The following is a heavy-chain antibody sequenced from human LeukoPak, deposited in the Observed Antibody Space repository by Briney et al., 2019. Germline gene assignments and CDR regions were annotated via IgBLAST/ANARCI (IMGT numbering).Heavy chain of an antibody. D-gene: IGHD6-19*01. V-gene: IGHV3-23*01. J-gene: IGHJ4*02. CDR3: ARGFVGSGWYISTSDQYYFDY. Sequence: GGSLRLSCAVSGFTFSSYAMSWVRQAPGKGLEWVSAISGSGGSTYYADSVKGRFTISRDNAKNSLYLQMNSLRAEDTAVYYCARGFVGSGWYISTSDQYYFDYWGQGTLVTVSS. CDR2: ISGSGGST. CDR1: GFTFSSYA.